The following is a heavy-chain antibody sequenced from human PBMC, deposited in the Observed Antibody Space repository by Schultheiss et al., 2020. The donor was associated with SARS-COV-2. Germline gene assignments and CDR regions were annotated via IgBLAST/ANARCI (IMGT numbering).Heavy chain of an antibody. V-gene: IGHV3-74*01. Sequence: GESLKISCAASGFTFSSYWMHWVRQAPGKGLVWVSRINSDGSSTSYADSVKGRFTISRDNSKNTLYLQINSLRAEDTAVYYCARDLKAVAVFGFDSWGQGTLVTVSS. J-gene: IGHJ4*02. CDR2: INSDGSST. CDR1: GFTFSSYW. CDR3: ARDLKAVAVFGFDS. D-gene: IGHD6-19*01.